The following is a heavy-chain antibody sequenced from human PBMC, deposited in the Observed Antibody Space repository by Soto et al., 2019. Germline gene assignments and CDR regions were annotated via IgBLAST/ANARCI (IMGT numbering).Heavy chain of an antibody. CDR1: GFTFSSYG. V-gene: IGHV3-30*18. Sequence: QVQLVESGGCVVQPGRSLRLSCAASGFTFSSYGMHWVRQAPGKGLEWVAVISYDGSNKYYADSVKGRFTISRDNSKNTLYLQMNSLRAEDTAVYYCAKVYCSGGSCYIVSPHFDYWGQGTLVTVSS. D-gene: IGHD2-15*01. CDR2: ISYDGSNK. CDR3: AKVYCSGGSCYIVSPHFDY. J-gene: IGHJ4*02.